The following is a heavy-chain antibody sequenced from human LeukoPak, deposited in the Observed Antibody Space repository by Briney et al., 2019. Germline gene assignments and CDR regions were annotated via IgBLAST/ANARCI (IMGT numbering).Heavy chain of an antibody. Sequence: SGPTLVNPTQTLTLTCTFSGFSLSTSGVGVGWIRQPPGKALEWLALIYWNDDKRYSPSLKSRLTITKDTSKNQVVLTMTNMDPVDTATYYCAHGNVEMATILEFDYWGQGTLVTVSS. J-gene: IGHJ4*02. CDR3: AHGNVEMATILEFDY. D-gene: IGHD5-12*01. V-gene: IGHV2-5*01. CDR2: IYWNDDK. CDR1: GFSLSTSGVG.